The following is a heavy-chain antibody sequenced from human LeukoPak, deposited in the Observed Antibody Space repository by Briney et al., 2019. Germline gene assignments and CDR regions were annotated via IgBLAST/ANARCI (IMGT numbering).Heavy chain of an antibody. CDR3: VRAVSSTSSYGMDV. D-gene: IGHD2-2*01. J-gene: IGHJ6*02. CDR1: GYTFTGYY. V-gene: IGHV1-2*02. CDR2: INPNSGGT. Sequence: GASVKVSCKASGYTFTGYYMHWVRQAPGQGLEWMGWINPNSGGTNYAQKFQGRVTMTRDTSISTAYMELSRLRSDDTAVYYCVRAVSSTSSYGMDVWGQGTTVTVSS.